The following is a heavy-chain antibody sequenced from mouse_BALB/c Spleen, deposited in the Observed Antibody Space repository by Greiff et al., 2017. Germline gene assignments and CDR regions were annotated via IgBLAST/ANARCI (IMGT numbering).Heavy chain of an antibody. J-gene: IGHJ4*01. V-gene: IGHV1S22*01. CDR1: GYTFTSYW. CDR3: TRWGSNYGTMDV. CDR2: IYPGSGST. Sequence: LQQPGSELVRPGASVKLSCKASGYTFTSYWMHWVKQRHGQGLEWIGNIYPGSGSTNYDEKFKSKGTLTVDTSSSTAYMHLSSLTSEDSAVYYCTRWGSNYGTMDVWGEGTSVTVSS. D-gene: IGHD2-5*01.